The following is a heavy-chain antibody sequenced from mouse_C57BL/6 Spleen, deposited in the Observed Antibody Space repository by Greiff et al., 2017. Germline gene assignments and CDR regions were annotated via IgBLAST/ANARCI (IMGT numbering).Heavy chain of an antibody. Sequence: QVQLQQSGPELVKPGASVKISCKASGYAFSSSWMNWVKQRPGKGLEWIGRIYPGDGDTNYNGKFKGKATLTADKSSSTAYMQLSSLTSEDSAVYFCARSLGVGYFDVWGTGTTVTVSS. CDR2: IYPGDGDT. J-gene: IGHJ1*03. CDR3: ARSLGVGYFDV. D-gene: IGHD1-3*01. V-gene: IGHV1-82*01. CDR1: GYAFSSSW.